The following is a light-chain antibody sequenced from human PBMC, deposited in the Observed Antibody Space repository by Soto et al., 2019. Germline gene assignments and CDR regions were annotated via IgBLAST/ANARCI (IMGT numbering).Light chain of an antibody. CDR3: AAWDDRLKNGV. CDR1: NSNIGSFA. V-gene: IGLV1-44*01. CDR2: STN. J-gene: IGLJ3*02. Sequence: VLSQPPSASGTPGQRVTISCSGSNSNIGSFAVSWFQQLPGTAPKVLIFSTNQRPSGVPDRFSGSKSGTSASLAISGLQSEDEADYYCAAWDDRLKNGVFGGGTKVTVL.